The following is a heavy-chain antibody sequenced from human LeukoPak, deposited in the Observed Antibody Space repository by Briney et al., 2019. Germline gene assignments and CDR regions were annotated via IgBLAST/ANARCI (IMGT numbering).Heavy chain of an antibody. CDR1: GGSISNYY. CDR2: IYYSGST. D-gene: IGHD3-3*01. J-gene: IGHJ4*02. V-gene: IGHV4-59*01. Sequence: SETLSLTCTVSGGSISNYYWGWIRQPPGKGLEWIGYIYYSGSTNYNPSLKSRVTISVDTSKNQFSLKLSSVTAADTAVYYCARDLVFGVANYFDYWGQGTLVTVSS. CDR3: ARDLVFGVANYFDY.